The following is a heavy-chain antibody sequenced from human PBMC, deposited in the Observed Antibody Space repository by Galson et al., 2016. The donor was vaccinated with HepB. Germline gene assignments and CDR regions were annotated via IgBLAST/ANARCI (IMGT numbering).Heavy chain of an antibody. J-gene: IGHJ3*02. Sequence: SETLSLTCTVSGDSISIRGYYWAWIRQPPGKGLEWIGSIYYSGNTYNNPSLKTRVSMSVDTSKNQFSLKLSSVTAADTAVYFCARSNYHDTSRAFDIWGQGTVITVSS. CDR3: ARSNYHDTSRAFDI. V-gene: IGHV4-39*07. CDR2: IYYSGNT. D-gene: IGHD3-22*01. CDR1: GDSISIRGYY.